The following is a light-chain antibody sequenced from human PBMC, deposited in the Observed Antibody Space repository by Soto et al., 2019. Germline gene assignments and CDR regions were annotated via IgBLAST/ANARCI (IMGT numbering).Light chain of an antibody. CDR2: EGS. CDR1: SSDVGNYNL. Sequence: QAASVSGSPGQSITISCTGTSSDVGNYNLVSWYQQHPGKAPKLMIHEGSKRPSGVSNRFSASKSGNTASLTISGLQAEDEADYYCCSYAGSGTWVFGGGTKLTVL. J-gene: IGLJ3*02. CDR3: CSYAGSGTWV. V-gene: IGLV2-23*01.